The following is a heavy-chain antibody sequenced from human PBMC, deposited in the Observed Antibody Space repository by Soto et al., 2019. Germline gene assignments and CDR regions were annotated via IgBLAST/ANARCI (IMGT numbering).Heavy chain of an antibody. D-gene: IGHD5-12*01. CDR2: ISSTSHYI. V-gene: IGHV3-9*01. Sequence: GGSLRLSCAASGFAFDGFAMHWFRQAPGKGLEWVSSISSTSHYIDYADSVKGRFTISRDNAKNSLYLQMTSLRVEDTALYYCTKDTGGYPSYSHYWGRGTLVTVSS. CDR1: GFAFDGFA. CDR3: TKDTGGYPSYSHY. J-gene: IGHJ4*02.